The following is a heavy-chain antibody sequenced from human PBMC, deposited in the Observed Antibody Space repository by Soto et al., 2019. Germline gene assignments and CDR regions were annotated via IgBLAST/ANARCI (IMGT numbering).Heavy chain of an antibody. CDR2: ISGSGGST. J-gene: IGHJ6*03. Sequence: GGSLRLSCAASGFTFSSYAMSWVRQAPGKGLEWVSAISGSGGSTYYADSVKGRFTISRDNSKNTLFLQMNSRRAEDTAVYYCAKGNYDFWQTPAYYYMDVWGKGTTVTVSS. D-gene: IGHD3-3*01. CDR1: GFTFSSYA. V-gene: IGHV3-23*01. CDR3: AKGNYDFWQTPAYYYMDV.